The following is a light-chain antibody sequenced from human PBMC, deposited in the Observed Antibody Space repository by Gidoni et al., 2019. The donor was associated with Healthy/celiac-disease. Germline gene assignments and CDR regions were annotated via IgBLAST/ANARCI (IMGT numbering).Light chain of an antibody. J-gene: IGLJ1*01. CDR1: SMDVGGYNY. Sequence: QSALTQPASVSGSPGQSITISCTGTSMDVGGYNYVSWYQQHPGKAPKLMIYDVSNRPSGVSNRFSGSKSGNTASLTISGLQAEDEADYYCNSYTSSSTLKYVFGTGTKVTVL. CDR2: DVS. V-gene: IGLV2-14*01. CDR3: NSYTSSSTLKYV.